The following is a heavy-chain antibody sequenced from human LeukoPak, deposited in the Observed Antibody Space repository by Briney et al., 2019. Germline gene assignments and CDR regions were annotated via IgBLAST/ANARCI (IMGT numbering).Heavy chain of an antibody. CDR2: ISYDGSNK. CDR1: GFTFSSYA. Sequence: GGSLRLSCAASGFTFSSYAMHWVRQAPGKGLEWVAVISYDGSNKYYADSVKGRFTISRGNSKNTLYLQMNSLRAEDTAVYYCARVPRMGAPYYFDYWGQGTLVTVSS. D-gene: IGHD1-26*01. J-gene: IGHJ4*02. V-gene: IGHV3-30-3*01. CDR3: ARVPRMGAPYYFDY.